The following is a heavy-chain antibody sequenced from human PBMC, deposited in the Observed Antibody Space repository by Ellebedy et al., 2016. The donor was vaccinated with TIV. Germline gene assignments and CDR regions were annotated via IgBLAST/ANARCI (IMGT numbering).Heavy chain of an antibody. V-gene: IGHV3-48*02. J-gene: IGHJ4*02. CDR2: IRSDVAI. Sequence: GESLKISCAASGFIFSDYSMNSVRQTPGKGLEWVSYIRSDVAIFYADSVKGRFFISSDYAKNSLYLLMSSLRDEDTAVYYCARDSNWAFDSWGQGTLVTVSS. CDR3: ARDSNWAFDS. D-gene: IGHD1-1*01. CDR1: GFIFSDYS.